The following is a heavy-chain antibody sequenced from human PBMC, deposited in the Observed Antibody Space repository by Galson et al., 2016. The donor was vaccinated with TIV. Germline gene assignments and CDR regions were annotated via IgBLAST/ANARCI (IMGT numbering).Heavy chain of an antibody. CDR2: IYTGGST. J-gene: IGHJ6*02. CDR3: ARERRYCGNECYLYYYYSMDV. D-gene: IGHD2-21*01. CDR1: GFSFRNYV. V-gene: IGHV3-66*02. Sequence: SLRLSCAASGFSFRNYVMSWVRLAPGMGLEWVSMIYTGGSTSYADSVKGRFTISRDNSKNTLYLQTNRLRVEDSAVYYCARERRYCGNECYLYYYYSMDVWGQGTTVTVSS.